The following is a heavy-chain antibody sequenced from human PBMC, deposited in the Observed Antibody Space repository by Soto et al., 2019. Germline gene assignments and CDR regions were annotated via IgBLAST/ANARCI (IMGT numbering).Heavy chain of an antibody. CDR3: ATSLLRYFYYFMYYYYYGMDV. D-gene: IGHD3-9*01. V-gene: IGHV1-69*01. Sequence: QVQLVQSGAEVKKPGSSVKVSCKASGGTFSSYAISWVRQAPGQGLEWMGGIIPIFGTANYAQKFQGRVTITADESTSTAYMELSSLRSEDTAVYYCATSLLRYFYYFMYYYYYGMDVWGQGTTVTVSS. CDR2: IIPIFGTA. CDR1: GGTFSSYA. J-gene: IGHJ6*02.